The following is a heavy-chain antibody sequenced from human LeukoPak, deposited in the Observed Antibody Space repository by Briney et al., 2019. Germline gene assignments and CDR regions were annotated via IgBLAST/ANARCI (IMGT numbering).Heavy chain of an antibody. CDR3: ARDRGSGSYYLT. CDR1: GYTFTGYY. J-gene: IGHJ5*02. Sequence: VASVKVSCKASGYTFTGYYMHWVRQAPGQGLEWMGWINPNSGGTNYAQKFQGRVTMTRDTSISTAYMELSRLRSDDTAVYYCARDRGSGSYYLTWGQGTLVTVSS. D-gene: IGHD3-10*01. V-gene: IGHV1-2*02. CDR2: INPNSGGT.